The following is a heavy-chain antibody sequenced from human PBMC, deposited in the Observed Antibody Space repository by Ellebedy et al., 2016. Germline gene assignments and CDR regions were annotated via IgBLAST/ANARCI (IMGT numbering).Heavy chain of an antibody. D-gene: IGHD3-22*01. CDR2: INPSGGST. V-gene: IGHV1-46*04. CDR3: ATGIYEDGVVVITRFDAFDI. Sequence: ASVKVSCKASGDTLISYYMHWVRQAPGQGLEWMGIINPSGGSTSYAQRLQGRVTVTRDTSTSTVYMELSSLRSEDTAVYYCATGIYEDGVVVITRFDAFDIWGQGTIVTVSS. CDR1: GDTLISYY. J-gene: IGHJ3*02.